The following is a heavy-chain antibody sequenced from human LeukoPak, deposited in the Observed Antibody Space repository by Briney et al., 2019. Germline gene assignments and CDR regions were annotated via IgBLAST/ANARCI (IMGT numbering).Heavy chain of an antibody. Sequence: GGSLRLSCAASGFTFSSYEVNWVRQAPGKGLEWVSYISSSGSTIYYADSVKGRFTISRDNAKNSLYLQMNSLRAEDTAVYYCARELIFYPYYFDYWGQGTLVTVSS. CDR3: ARELIFYPYYFDY. J-gene: IGHJ4*02. CDR1: GFTFSSYE. V-gene: IGHV3-48*03. D-gene: IGHD3-9*01. CDR2: ISSSGSTI.